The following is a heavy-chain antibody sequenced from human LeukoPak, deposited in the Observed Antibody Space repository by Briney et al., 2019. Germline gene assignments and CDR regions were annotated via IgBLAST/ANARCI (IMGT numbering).Heavy chain of an antibody. J-gene: IGHJ3*02. Sequence: PSETLSLTCAVYGGSFSGYYWSWIRQPPGKGLEWLGEINHSGSTNYNPSLKSRVTISVDTSKNQFSLKLSSVTAADTAVYYCARYQGGYYDILTGIGAFDIWGQGTMVTVSS. CDR1: GGSFSGYY. D-gene: IGHD3-9*01. CDR3: ARYQGGYYDILTGIGAFDI. CDR2: INHSGST. V-gene: IGHV4-34*01.